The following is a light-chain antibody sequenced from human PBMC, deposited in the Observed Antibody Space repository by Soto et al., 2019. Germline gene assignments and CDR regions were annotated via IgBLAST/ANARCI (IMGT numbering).Light chain of an antibody. CDR2: QTS. V-gene: IGKV3D-15*03. CDR3: HQRQSWPRT. CDR1: QSVSSN. Sequence: EIVITQSPATLSVSPGERATLSCRASQSVSSNLAWYQHRPGQAPRLLIYQTSIRAAGIPARFSASGSGTDFTLTISDVQPEDFALYYCHQRQSWPRTCGQGTRWIT. J-gene: IGKJ1*01.